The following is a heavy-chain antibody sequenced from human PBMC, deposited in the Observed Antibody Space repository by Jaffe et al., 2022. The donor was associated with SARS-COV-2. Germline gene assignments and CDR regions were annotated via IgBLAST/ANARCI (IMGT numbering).Heavy chain of an antibody. CDR1: GGSISSSSYY. V-gene: IGHV4-39*01. CDR3: ARYGVGLEWLLY. CDR2: IYYSGST. J-gene: IGHJ4*02. D-gene: IGHD3-3*01. Sequence: QLQLQESGPGLVKPSETLSLTCTVSGGSISSSSYYWGWIRQPPGKGLEWIGSIYYSGSTYYNPSLKSRVTISVDTSKNQFSLKLSSVTAADTAVYYCARYGVGLEWLLYWGQGTLVTVSS.